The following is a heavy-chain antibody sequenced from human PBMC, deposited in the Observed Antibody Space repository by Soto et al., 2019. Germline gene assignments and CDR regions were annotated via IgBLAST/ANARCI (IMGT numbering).Heavy chain of an antibody. J-gene: IGHJ4*02. CDR3: VKDRYVDY. Sequence: PGGSLRLSCSVFGLTFSTYAMHWVRQAPGKGLQYVSSISSSGTSTYYADSVKGRFTISRDNSKNTLYLQMSSLRVEDTAVYYCVKDRYVDYWGQGNLVTVSS. CDR1: GLTFSTYA. V-gene: IGHV3-64D*06. CDR2: ISSSGTST.